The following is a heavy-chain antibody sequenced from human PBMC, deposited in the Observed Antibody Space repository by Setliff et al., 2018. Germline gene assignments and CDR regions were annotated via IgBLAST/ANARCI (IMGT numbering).Heavy chain of an antibody. CDR3: ARHGEIVENCHSNSCSRGSWFDP. Sequence: GESLKISCEGSGYSFTNYWIAWVRQMPGKGLEWMGIIYPGDSDIRYSPSFQGQVTFSVDKSINTAYLQWSSLKASDTAMYYCARHGEIVENCHSNSCSRGSWFDPWGRGTLVTVSS. V-gene: IGHV5-51*01. D-gene: IGHD2-15*01. J-gene: IGHJ5*02. CDR2: IYPGDSDI. CDR1: GYSFTNYW.